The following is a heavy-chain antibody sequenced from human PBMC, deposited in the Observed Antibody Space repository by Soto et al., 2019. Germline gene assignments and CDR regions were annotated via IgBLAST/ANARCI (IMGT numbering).Heavy chain of an antibody. J-gene: IGHJ4*02. D-gene: IGHD3-22*01. Sequence: EVQLVESGGDVVKAGGPLRLSCVGSGFTFSSYNMHWVRQAPGKGLEWVSSISASSTYIHYADSVKGRFTISRDNANTSLYLSMNSLRAADTAVYYCARNGNFYDSGGSRDYWGQGTLVTVSS. CDR1: GFTFSSYN. V-gene: IGHV3-21*01. CDR3: ARNGNFYDSGGSRDY. CDR2: ISASSTYI.